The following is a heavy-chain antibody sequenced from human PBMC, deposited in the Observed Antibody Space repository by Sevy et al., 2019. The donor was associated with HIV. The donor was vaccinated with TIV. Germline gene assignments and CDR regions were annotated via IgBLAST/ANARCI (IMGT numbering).Heavy chain of an antibody. CDR1: GFTFSTYA. Sequence: GGSLRLSCAASGFTFSTYAMTWVRQAPGKGLEWVSVISASAGSTYYSDSVKGRFTISRDNSKITLYLQMNSLRAEDTAVYYCAKDRVSGTYYTGDFDYWGQGTLVTVSS. D-gene: IGHD3-10*01. CDR3: AKDRVSGTYYTGDFDY. V-gene: IGHV3-23*01. CDR2: ISASAGST. J-gene: IGHJ4*02.